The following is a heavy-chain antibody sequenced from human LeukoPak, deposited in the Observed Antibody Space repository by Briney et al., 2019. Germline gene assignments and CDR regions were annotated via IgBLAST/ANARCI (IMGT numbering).Heavy chain of an antibody. Sequence: GGSLRLSCAASGFTFSSYSMNWIRQAPGKGLEWVSYISNSGSTIYYADSVKGRFTISRDNAKNSLYPQMNSLRAEDTALYYCARDSRGYTYGSPVDYWGQGTLVTVSS. CDR3: ARDSRGYTYGSPVDY. J-gene: IGHJ4*02. CDR1: GFTFSSYS. V-gene: IGHV3-48*04. CDR2: ISNSGSTI. D-gene: IGHD5-18*01.